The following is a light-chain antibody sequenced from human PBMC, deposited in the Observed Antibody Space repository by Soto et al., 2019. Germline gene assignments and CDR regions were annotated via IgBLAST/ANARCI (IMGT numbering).Light chain of an antibody. J-gene: IGKJ1*01. V-gene: IGKV1-5*03. CDR3: QQYDCYPWT. CDR1: QSVNSR. Sequence: DIQMTQSPSTLSASIGDTVNINCRASQSVNSRLAWYQQRPGKTPRILIYKASSLEREVPSRFSGSGSGTEYTLTIRNLAPDDFATYYCQQYDCYPWTFGQGTEVEVK. CDR2: KAS.